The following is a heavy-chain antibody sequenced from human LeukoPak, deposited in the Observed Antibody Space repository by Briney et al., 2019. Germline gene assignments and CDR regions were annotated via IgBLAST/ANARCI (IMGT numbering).Heavy chain of an antibody. CDR3: ARDAPNPHGTGRLGAFDI. CDR2: ISGSGGST. CDR1: GFTFSSYA. Sequence: PGGSLRLSCAASGFTFSSYAMSWVRQAPGKGLEWVSAISGSGGSTYYADSVKGRFTISRDISKNSLYLQMNSLRADDTAVYYCARDAPNPHGTGRLGAFDIWGQGTMVTVS. J-gene: IGHJ3*02. V-gene: IGHV3-23*01. D-gene: IGHD2-8*02.